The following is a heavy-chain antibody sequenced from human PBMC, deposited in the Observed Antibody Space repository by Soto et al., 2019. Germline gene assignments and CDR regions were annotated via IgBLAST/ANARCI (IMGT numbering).Heavy chain of an antibody. J-gene: IGHJ4*02. Sequence: ASVKVSCKASGGTFSSYAISWVRQAPGQGLEWMGGIIPIFGTANYAQKFQGRVTITADESTSTAYMELSSLRSEDTAVYYCAREDADCTNGVCYTGVNDYCGQGTLVTVSS. CDR2: IIPIFGTA. D-gene: IGHD2-8*01. CDR3: AREDADCTNGVCYTGVNDY. V-gene: IGHV1-69*13. CDR1: GGTFSSYA.